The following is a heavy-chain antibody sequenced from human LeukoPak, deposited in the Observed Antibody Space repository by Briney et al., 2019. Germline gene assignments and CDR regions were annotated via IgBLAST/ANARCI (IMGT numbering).Heavy chain of an antibody. Sequence: ASVKVSCKASGYTFTSYDINWVRQATGQGLEWMGWMNPNSGNTNYAQKLQGRVTMTTDTSTSTAYMELRSLRSDDTAVYYCARGYYYDSSVPSHWGQGTLVTVSS. J-gene: IGHJ4*02. V-gene: IGHV1-8*01. D-gene: IGHD3-22*01. CDR2: MNPNSGNT. CDR3: ARGYYYDSSVPSH. CDR1: GYTFTSYD.